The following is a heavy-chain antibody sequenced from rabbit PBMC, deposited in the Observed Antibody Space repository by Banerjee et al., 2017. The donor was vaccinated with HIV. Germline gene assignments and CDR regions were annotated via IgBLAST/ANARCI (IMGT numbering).Heavy chain of an antibody. Sequence: QEQLVESGGGLVKPGASLTLTCKASGFSFSDDDAMCWVRQAPGKGLEWIACIDIGVGDTYYANWAKGLFSITKTSSTTVILQVTSLAAAATASYFAARETWGSTCNYGLWGPGTLVTVS. D-gene: IGHD3-1*01. CDR2: IDIGVGDT. J-gene: IGHJ4*01. CDR1: GFSFSDDDA. V-gene: IGHV1S45*01. CDR3: ARETWGSTCNYGL.